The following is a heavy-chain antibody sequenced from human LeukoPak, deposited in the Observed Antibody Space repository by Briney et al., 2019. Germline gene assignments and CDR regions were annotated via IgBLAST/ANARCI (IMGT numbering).Heavy chain of an antibody. Sequence: PSETLSLTCAVYGRSFSGYYWSWNRQPPGNGLEWIGEINHSGNQNYNPSLKTQAPISVDTSKNQVSLKLSSVTAADTAVYYCARGEGAMAHFDYWGQGTRVTVSS. CDR3: ARGEGAMAHFDY. CDR2: INHSGNQ. D-gene: IGHD5-18*01. CDR1: GRSFSGYY. J-gene: IGHJ4*02. V-gene: IGHV4-34*01.